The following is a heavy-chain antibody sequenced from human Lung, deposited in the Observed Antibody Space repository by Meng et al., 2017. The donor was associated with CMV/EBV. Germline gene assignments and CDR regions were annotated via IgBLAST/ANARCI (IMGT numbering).Heavy chain of an antibody. CDR3: SIYCSGGSCYSDAFDI. CDR1: GFTFSSYG. V-gene: IGHV3-30*02. D-gene: IGHD2-15*01. J-gene: IGHJ3*02. CDR2: IRYDGSNK. Sequence: GGSXRLXXAASGFTFSSYGMHWVRQAPGKGLEWVAFIRYDGSNKYYADSVKGRFTISRDNSKNTLYLQMNSLRAEDTAVYYCSIYCSGGSCYSDAFDIWGQETMVXVSS.